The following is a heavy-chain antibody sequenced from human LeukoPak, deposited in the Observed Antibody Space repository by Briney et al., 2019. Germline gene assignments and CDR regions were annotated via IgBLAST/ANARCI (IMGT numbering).Heavy chain of an antibody. CDR2: INSGGSNT. CDR1: GFTFSNYW. D-gene: IGHD3-22*01. Sequence: GGSQTLSCAASGFTFSNYWMHWVRQAPGKGLVWVSRINSGGSNTIYADSVKGRFTISRDNAKNTLYLQMNSLRAEDTAVYYCARDGGDSYYYESRAFDIWGQGTMVTVSS. J-gene: IGHJ3*02. V-gene: IGHV3-74*01. CDR3: ARDGGDSYYYESRAFDI.